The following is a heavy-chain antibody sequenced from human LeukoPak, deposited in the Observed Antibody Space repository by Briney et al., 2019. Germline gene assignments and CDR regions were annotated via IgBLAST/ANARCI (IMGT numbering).Heavy chain of an antibody. CDR3: ARDVDTAMFDY. D-gene: IGHD5-18*01. J-gene: IGHJ4*02. CDR2: IYYSGST. Sequence: PSETLSLTCTVSGGSVSSGSFYWSWIRQPPGMGLVWIGYIYYSGSTNYIPSLKSRVTISVDTSKNQFYLKLSSVTAADTAVYYCARDVDTAMFDYWGQGTLVTVSS. V-gene: IGHV4-61*01. CDR1: GGSVSSGSFY.